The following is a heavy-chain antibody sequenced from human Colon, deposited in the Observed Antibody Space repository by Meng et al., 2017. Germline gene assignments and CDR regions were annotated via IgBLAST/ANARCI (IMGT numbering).Heavy chain of an antibody. V-gene: IGHV1-18*01. J-gene: IGHJ4*02. CDR2: SSNYDDNK. Sequence: QVQLVQSGAAGKKPGASVTVSCNASGYTFTTYRIRWMRQAPGQGLEWMGWSSNYDDNKNYVEKFRGRVTMTTDTSTNTAYMELRRLRSDDTAVYYCAGDKPGNYVWDYWGQGTLVTVSS. D-gene: IGHD3-16*01. CDR1: GYTFTTYR. CDR3: AGDKPGNYVWDY.